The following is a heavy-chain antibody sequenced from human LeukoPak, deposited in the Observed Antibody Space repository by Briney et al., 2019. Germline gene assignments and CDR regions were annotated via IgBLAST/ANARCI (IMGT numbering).Heavy chain of an antibody. CDR2: IYYSGST. Sequence: KPSETLSLTCTVSGGSISSYCWSWIRQPPGKGLEWIGYIYYSGSTNYNPSLKSRVTISVDTSKNQFSLKLSSVTAADTAVYYCARHSVGVALPLFEHWAQGTLVTVSS. V-gene: IGHV4-59*08. CDR3: ARHSVGVALPLFEH. CDR1: GGSISSYC. J-gene: IGHJ4*02. D-gene: IGHD1-26*01.